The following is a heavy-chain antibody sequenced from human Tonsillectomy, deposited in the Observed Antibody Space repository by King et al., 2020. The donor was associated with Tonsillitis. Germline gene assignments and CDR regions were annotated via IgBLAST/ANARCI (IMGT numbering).Heavy chain of an antibody. Sequence: LQLQESGPGLVKPSQTLSLTCTVSGGSISSGGYYWSWIRQHPGKGLEWIGYIDYSGSTYYHPSLKSRVTISVDTSKNQFSLKLSSVPAADTAVYYCASHSGTGGRLHYFDYWGQGTLVTVSS. J-gene: IGHJ4*02. CDR1: GGSISSGGYY. CDR2: IDYSGST. CDR3: ASHSGTGGRLHYFDY. D-gene: IGHD7-27*01. V-gene: IGHV4-31*03.